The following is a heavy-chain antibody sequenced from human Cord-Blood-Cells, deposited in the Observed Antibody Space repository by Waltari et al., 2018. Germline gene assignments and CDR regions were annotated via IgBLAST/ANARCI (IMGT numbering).Heavy chain of an antibody. CDR1: GFSLSTSGMC. Sequence: QVTLRESGPALVKPTQTLTLTCTFSGFSLSTSGMCVSWIRQPPGNALDWLARIDWDDDKYYSTSGKTRRASPKDSSRNQMGLTMRNMDAMDTAAYCCARIRYSSSSEGSGDIWAQGTIGTVS. D-gene: IGHD6-6*01. V-gene: IGHV2-70*15. CDR3: ARIRYSSSSEGSGDI. CDR2: IDWDDDK. J-gene: IGHJ3*02.